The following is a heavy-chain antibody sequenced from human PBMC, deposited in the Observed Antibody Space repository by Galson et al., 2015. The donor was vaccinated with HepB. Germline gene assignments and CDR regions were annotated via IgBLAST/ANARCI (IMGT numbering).Heavy chain of an antibody. D-gene: IGHD1-26*01. Sequence: SLRLSCAASGFTFSSYGMHWVRQAPGKGLERVAVIWYDGSNKYYADSVKGRFTISRDNSKNTLYLQMNSLRAEDTAVYYCARGTDLRSFNYYYMDVWGKGTTVTVSS. CDR1: GFTFSSYG. V-gene: IGHV3-33*01. CDR3: ARGTDLRSFNYYYMDV. J-gene: IGHJ6*03. CDR2: IWYDGSNK.